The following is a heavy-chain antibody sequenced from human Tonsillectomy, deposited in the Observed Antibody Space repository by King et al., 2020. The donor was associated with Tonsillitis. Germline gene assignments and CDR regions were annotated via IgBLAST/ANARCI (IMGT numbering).Heavy chain of an antibody. CDR3: ARGYYDYLWGIYRYFDY. CDR1: SGSISSGDYY. CDR2: IYYSGST. D-gene: IGHD3-16*02. J-gene: IGHJ4*02. V-gene: IGHV4-30-4*01. Sequence: VQLQESGPGLVKPSQTLSLTCTVSSGSISSGDYYWSWIRQPPGKGLEWIGYIYYSGSTYYKPSLKSRVTISVDTSKNQFSLKLSSVTAADTAVYYCARGYYDYLWGIYRYFDYWGQGTLVTVSS.